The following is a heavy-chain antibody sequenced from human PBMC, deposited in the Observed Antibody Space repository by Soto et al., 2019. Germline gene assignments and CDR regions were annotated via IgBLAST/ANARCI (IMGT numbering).Heavy chain of an antibody. D-gene: IGHD2-21*01. Sequence: PSETLSLTCTVSDGPISTSSYYWGWIRQHPGKGLEWIGYIFYSGRTYYNPSLKSRVTISVDTSKNQFSLKLSSVTAADTAVYYCARGVIHWGQGTLVTVS. V-gene: IGHV4-31*03. J-gene: IGHJ4*02. CDR1: DGPISTSSYY. CDR3: ARGVIH. CDR2: IFYSGRT.